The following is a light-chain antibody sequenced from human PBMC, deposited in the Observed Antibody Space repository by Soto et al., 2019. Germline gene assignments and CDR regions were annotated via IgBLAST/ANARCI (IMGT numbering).Light chain of an antibody. CDR3: QHYDEWPLT. CDR1: QSLSNN. Sequence: EIVMTQSPATLSVSPGERATLSCRASQSLSNNLAWYQQKPGQAPRLLIYFASTRATGIPARFSGSGSGTQFTLTITSLQSEDVAVYYCQHYDEWPLTFGGGTKVETK. J-gene: IGKJ4*01. V-gene: IGKV3-15*01. CDR2: FAS.